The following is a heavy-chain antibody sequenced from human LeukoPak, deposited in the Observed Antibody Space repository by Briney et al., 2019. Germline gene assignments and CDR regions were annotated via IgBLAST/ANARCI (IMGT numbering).Heavy chain of an antibody. CDR3: ARDGFFGSGIVGAFDS. Sequence: ASVKVSCKASGYTFSNYGISWVRQAPGQGLEWMGWISAYNANTHYAQKFQGRVTMITDTSTSTAYMELRSLRSDDTAVYYCARDGFFGSGIVGAFDSWGQGTMVTVSS. CDR1: GYTFSNYG. J-gene: IGHJ3*02. D-gene: IGHD3-10*01. CDR2: ISAYNANT. V-gene: IGHV1-18*01.